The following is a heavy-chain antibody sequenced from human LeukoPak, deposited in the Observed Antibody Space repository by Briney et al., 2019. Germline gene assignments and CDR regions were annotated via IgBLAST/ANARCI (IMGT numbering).Heavy chain of an antibody. CDR3: ARDPAKGAATYFDY. CDR1: GFTFSSYE. J-gene: IGHJ4*02. CDR2: ISSGGTTI. V-gene: IGHV3-48*03. D-gene: IGHD2-15*01. Sequence: PGGSLRLSCAASGFTFSSYELYWVRQAPGKGLEWVSYISSGGTTIKYADSLKGQFTISRDNSKNTLFLQMNSLTVEDTAVYYCARDPAKGAATYFDYWGQGTLVTVSS.